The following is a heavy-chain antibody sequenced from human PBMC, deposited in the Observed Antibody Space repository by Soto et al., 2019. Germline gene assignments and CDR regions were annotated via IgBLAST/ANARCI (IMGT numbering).Heavy chain of an antibody. V-gene: IGHV1-2*04. Sequence: EASVKVSCKASGYTFTGYYMHWVRQAPGQGLEWMGWINPNSGGTNYAQKFQGWVTMTRDTSISTAYMELSRLRSDDTAVYYCAREGGDTVVPAATADLYYYYYYMDVWGKGTTVTVSS. CDR1: GYTFTGYY. D-gene: IGHD2-2*01. CDR3: AREGGDTVVPAATADLYYYYYYMDV. CDR2: INPNSGGT. J-gene: IGHJ6*03.